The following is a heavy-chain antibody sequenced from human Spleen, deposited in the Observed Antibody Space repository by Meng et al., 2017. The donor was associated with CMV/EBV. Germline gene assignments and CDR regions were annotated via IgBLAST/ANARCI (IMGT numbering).Heavy chain of an antibody. CDR3: ARGAPRLDL. CDR1: GFTFRSYT. J-gene: IGHJ2*01. V-gene: IGHV3-21*01. Sequence: GGSLRLSCAASGFTFRSYTMNWVRQSPGKGLEWVSSISGSSRYIYYADSVKGRFTISRDNAKNSLYLQMNSLRAEDTAVYYCARGAPRLDLWGRGTLVTVSS. CDR2: ISGSSRYI.